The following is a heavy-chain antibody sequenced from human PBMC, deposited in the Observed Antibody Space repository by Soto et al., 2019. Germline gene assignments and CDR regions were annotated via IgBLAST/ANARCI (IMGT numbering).Heavy chain of an antibody. CDR3: ARDYYGSGSYYLHYYYYYGMDV. J-gene: IGHJ6*02. V-gene: IGHV4-61*01. CDR2: IYYSGST. CDR1: GGSVSSGSYY. Sequence: SSETLSLTCTVSGGSVSSGSYYWSWIRQPPGKGMEWIWYIYYSGSTNYNPSLKSRVTISVDTSKNQFSLKLSSVTAADTAVYYCARDYYGSGSYYLHYYYYYGMDVWGQGTTVTVSS. D-gene: IGHD3-10*01.